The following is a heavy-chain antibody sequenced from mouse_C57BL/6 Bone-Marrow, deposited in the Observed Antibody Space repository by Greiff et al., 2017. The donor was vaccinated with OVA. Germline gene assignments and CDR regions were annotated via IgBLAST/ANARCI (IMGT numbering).Heavy chain of an antibody. CDR1: GFTFSDFY. Sequence: EVMLVESGGGLVQSGRSLRLSCATSGFTFSDFYMEWVRQAPGKGLEWIAASRNKANDYTTEYSASVKGRFIVSRDTSQSILYLQMNALRAEDTAIYYCARSTVVGKNYFDYWGQGTTLTVSS. CDR3: ARSTVVGKNYFDY. CDR2: SRNKANDYTT. V-gene: IGHV7-1*01. D-gene: IGHD1-1*01. J-gene: IGHJ2*01.